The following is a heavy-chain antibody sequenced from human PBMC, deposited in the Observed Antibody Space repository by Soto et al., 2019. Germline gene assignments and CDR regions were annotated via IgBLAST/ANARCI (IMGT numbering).Heavy chain of an antibody. Sequence: EVQLVESGGGLVQPGGSLRLSCAASEFTFSSHWMHWVRQVPGKGLVWVSRIKSDGSSTAYADSVKGRFTISRDNAKNTLYLQMNSLRVEDSAVYYCARDRPEILNPTDHPMFDYWGQGTLVTVSS. V-gene: IGHV3-74*01. D-gene: IGHD6-6*01. J-gene: IGHJ4*02. CDR2: IKSDGSST. CDR1: EFTFSSHW. CDR3: ARDRPEILNPTDHPMFDY.